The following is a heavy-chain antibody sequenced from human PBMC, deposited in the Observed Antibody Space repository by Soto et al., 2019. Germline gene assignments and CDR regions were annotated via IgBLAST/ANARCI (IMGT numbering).Heavy chain of an antibody. V-gene: IGHV3-11*01. CDR3: SKGPNAAGSDY. D-gene: IGHD1-1*01. CDR2: ISSGSTNI. J-gene: IGHJ4*02. Sequence: PGGSLRLSCAASGFTFSDFYMSWIRQAPGKGLEWISYISSGSTNIFYADSVKGRFTVSRDNAKNSVYLQMDSLRAEDTAVYYCSKGPNAAGSDYWGQGTLVTVSS. CDR1: GFTFSDFY.